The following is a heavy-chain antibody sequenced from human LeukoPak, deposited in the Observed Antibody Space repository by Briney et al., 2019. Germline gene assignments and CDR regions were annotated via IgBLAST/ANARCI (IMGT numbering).Heavy chain of an antibody. Sequence: SVKVSYKASGGTFSSYTISWVRQAPGQGLEWMGGIIPIFGTANYAQKFQGRVTITADESTSTAYMELSSLRSEDTAVYYCARPTRLRFLEWLSSGAFDIWGQGTMVTVSS. CDR2: IIPIFGTA. CDR3: ARPTRLRFLEWLSSGAFDI. J-gene: IGHJ3*02. V-gene: IGHV1-69*13. CDR1: GGTFSSYT. D-gene: IGHD3-3*01.